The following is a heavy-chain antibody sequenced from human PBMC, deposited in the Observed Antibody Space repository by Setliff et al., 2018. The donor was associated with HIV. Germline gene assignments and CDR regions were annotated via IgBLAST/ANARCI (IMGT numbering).Heavy chain of an antibody. V-gene: IGHV1-46*01. CDR1: GYTFTSYY. D-gene: IGHD6-6*01. CDR2: INPGGGST. J-gene: IGHJ4*02. CDR3: ARDHIAARSVDY. Sequence: GASVKVSCKASGYTFTSYYIHWVRQAPGQGLEWMGRINPGGGSTSYAQKFQGRVTMTRDTSTSTVYMELSSLRSEDTAMYYCARDHIAARSVDYWGQGTLVTVSS.